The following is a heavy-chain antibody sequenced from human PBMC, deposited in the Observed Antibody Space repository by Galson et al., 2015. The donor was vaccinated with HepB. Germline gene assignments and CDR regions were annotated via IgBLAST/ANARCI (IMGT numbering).Heavy chain of an antibody. J-gene: IGHJ5*02. V-gene: IGHV1-69*02. CDR2: IIPILGIA. Sequence: SVKVSCKASGGTFSSYTISWVRQAPGQGLGWMGRIIPILGIANYAQKFQGRVTITADKSTSTAYMELSSLRSEDTAVYYCARGGFGGNWFDPWGQGTLVTVSS. CDR3: ARGGFGGNWFDP. CDR1: GGTFSSYT. D-gene: IGHD3-10*01.